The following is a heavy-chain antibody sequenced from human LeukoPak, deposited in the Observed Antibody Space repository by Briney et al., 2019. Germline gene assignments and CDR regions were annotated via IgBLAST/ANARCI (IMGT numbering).Heavy chain of an antibody. CDR1: RFPFSNYW. D-gene: IGHD2-15*01. Sequence: GGSLRLSCAASRFPFSNYWMSWVRQAPGKGLEGVADIKQDGSEIYYMDSVKGRFTISRDNAKSSLYLQMNSLRAEDTAVYYCTRDPTVADSWGQGTLVTVSS. CDR2: IKQDGSEI. J-gene: IGHJ5*01. V-gene: IGHV3-7*01. CDR3: TRDPTVADS.